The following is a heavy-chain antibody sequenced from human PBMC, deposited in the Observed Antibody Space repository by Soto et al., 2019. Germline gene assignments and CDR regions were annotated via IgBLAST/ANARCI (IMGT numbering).Heavy chain of an antibody. Sequence: QVQLVQSGAEVKKPGSSVKVSCKASGGTFSSYTISWVRQAPGQGLEWMGRIIPILGIANYAQKFQGRVTITADKSTSTAYRELSSLRSEDTAMYYCASGTYYYDSSGKDWGQGTLVTVSS. D-gene: IGHD3-22*01. CDR2: IIPILGIA. J-gene: IGHJ4*02. V-gene: IGHV1-69*02. CDR1: GGTFSSYT. CDR3: ASGTYYYDSSGKD.